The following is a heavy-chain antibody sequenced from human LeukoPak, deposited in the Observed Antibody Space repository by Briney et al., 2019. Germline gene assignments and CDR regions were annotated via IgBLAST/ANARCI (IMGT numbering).Heavy chain of an antibody. Sequence: PGRSLRLSCAASGFTFSSYGMHWVRQAPGKGLEWVAVISYDGSNKYYADSVKGRFTISRDNSKNTLYLQMNSLRAEDTAVCYCAKDYGAHAGMDVWGQGTTVTVSS. CDR2: ISYDGSNK. CDR3: AKDYGAHAGMDV. D-gene: IGHD4-17*01. J-gene: IGHJ6*02. CDR1: GFTFSSYG. V-gene: IGHV3-30*18.